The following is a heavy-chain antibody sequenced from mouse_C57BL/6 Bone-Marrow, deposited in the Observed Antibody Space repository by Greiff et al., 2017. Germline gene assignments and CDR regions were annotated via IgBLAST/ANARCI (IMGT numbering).Heavy chain of an antibody. V-gene: IGHV1-81*01. CDR3: ARLGLTGAFAY. D-gene: IGHD4-1*01. Sequence: QVQLQQSGAELARPGASVNLSCKASGYTFTSYGISWVKQRTGQGLEWIGEIYPRSGNTYYNEKFKGKATLTADKSSSTAYMELRSLTSEDSAVYFCARLGLTGAFAYWGQGTLVTVSA. CDR2: IYPRSGNT. CDR1: GYTFTSYG. J-gene: IGHJ3*01.